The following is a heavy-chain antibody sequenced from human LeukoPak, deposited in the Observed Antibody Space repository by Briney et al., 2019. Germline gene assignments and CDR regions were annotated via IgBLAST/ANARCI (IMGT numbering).Heavy chain of an antibody. Sequence: ASVKVSCKASGYTFTGYYMQWVRQAPGQGLEWLGWINPNSGDTKYPQKFRGRVTMTRDTSINTAYMELNRVTSDDTAVYYCARGGEDSIGDWGNWFDPWGQGTLVTVSS. CDR2: INPNSGDT. D-gene: IGHD3-10*01. CDR3: ARGGEDSIGDWGNWFDP. CDR1: GYTFTGYY. J-gene: IGHJ5*02. V-gene: IGHV1-2*02.